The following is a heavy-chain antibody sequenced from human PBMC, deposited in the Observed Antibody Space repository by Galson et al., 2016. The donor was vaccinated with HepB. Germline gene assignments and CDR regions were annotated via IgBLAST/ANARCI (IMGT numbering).Heavy chain of an antibody. V-gene: IGHV3-23*01. CDR2: ISGSGDKT. Sequence: SLRLSCAASGFSVSSYALSWVRQPPGKGLEWVSTISGSGDKTYYIDSVKGRFTISRDNSKNTLYLQMNSLRAEDTSVYYCARDVRPRQPHYYGMDVWGQGSTVTV. D-gene: IGHD1-1*01. CDR1: GFSVSSYA. J-gene: IGHJ6*02. CDR3: ARDVRPRQPHYYGMDV.